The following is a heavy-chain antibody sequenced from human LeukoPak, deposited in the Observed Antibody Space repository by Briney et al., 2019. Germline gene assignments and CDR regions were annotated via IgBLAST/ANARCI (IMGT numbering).Heavy chain of an antibody. D-gene: IGHD1-26*01. CDR2: ISAYNGNT. J-gene: IGHJ3*02. Sequence: GASVKVSCKASGYTFTSYGVSWVRQAPGQGLEWMGWISAYNGNTNYAQKLQGRVTMTIDTSTSTAYMELRSLRSDDTAVYYCAREIVGASDAFDIWGQGTMVTVSS. V-gene: IGHV1-18*01. CDR1: GYTFTSYG. CDR3: AREIVGASDAFDI.